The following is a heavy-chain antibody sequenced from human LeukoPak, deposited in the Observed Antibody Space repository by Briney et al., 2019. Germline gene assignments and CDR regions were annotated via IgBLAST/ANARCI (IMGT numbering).Heavy chain of an antibody. CDR3: ARDRAVAGSYYYYYMDV. Sequence: ASVKVSCKASGYTFTGYYMHWVRQAPGQGLEWMGRINPNSGGTNYAQKFQGRVTMTRDTSISTAYMELSRLRSDDTAVYYCARDRAVAGSYYYYYMDVWGKGTTVTVSS. V-gene: IGHV1-2*06. D-gene: IGHD6-19*01. J-gene: IGHJ6*03. CDR1: GYTFTGYY. CDR2: INPNSGGT.